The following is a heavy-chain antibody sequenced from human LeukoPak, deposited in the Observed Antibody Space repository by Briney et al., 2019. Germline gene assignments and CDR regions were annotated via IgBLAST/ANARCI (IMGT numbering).Heavy chain of an antibody. V-gene: IGHV3-43D*03. J-gene: IGHJ5*02. Sequence: GGSLRLSCAASGFTFDDYAMHWVRQAPGKGLEWVSLISWNGGSTYYADSVKGRFTISRDNSKNSLYLQMNSLRTEDTALYYCAKDGVVAALGDNWFDPWGQGTLVTVSS. CDR2: ISWNGGST. CDR1: GFTFDDYA. D-gene: IGHD2-15*01. CDR3: AKDGVVAALGDNWFDP.